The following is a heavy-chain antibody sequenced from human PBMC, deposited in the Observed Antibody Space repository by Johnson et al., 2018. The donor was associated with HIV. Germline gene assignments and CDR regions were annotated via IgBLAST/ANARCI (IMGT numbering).Heavy chain of an antibody. CDR3: ARGPIITMIVVPAPGWVHI. CDR1: GFTFSNYA. CDR2: ISYDGNNK. D-gene: IGHD3-22*01. Sequence: QVQLVESGGGVVQPGRSLRLSCAASGFTFSNYAMHWVRQAPGKGLEWVAVISYDGNNKYYADSVKGRFTISRDNSKNTLYLQMNSLRAEDTAVYYCARGPIITMIVVPAPGWVHIWGQGTMVTVSS. V-gene: IGHV3-30-3*01. J-gene: IGHJ3*02.